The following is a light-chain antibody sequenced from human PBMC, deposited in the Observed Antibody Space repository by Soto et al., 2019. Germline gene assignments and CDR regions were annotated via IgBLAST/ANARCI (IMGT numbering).Light chain of an antibody. CDR2: EVS. CDR1: SSDVGGYNY. CDR3: SSYAGSNNYV. Sequence: QSALTQPPSASGSPGQSVTISCTGASSDVGGYNYVSWYQQHPGKAPKLMIYEVSKRPSGVPDRFSGSKSGNTASMTVSELQAEDEADYYCSSYAGSNNYVFGTGI. V-gene: IGLV2-8*01. J-gene: IGLJ1*01.